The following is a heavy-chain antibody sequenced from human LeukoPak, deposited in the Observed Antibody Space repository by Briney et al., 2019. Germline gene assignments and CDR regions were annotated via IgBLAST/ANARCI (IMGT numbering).Heavy chain of an antibody. D-gene: IGHD3-22*01. J-gene: IGHJ3*02. Sequence: PGRSLRLSCAASGFTFDDYAMHWVRQAPGKGLEWVSGISWNSGSIGYADSVKGRFTISRDNAKNSLYLQMNSLRSDDTAVYYCATTRTCYYDSSGPDAFDIWGQGTMVTVSS. CDR2: ISWNSGSI. CDR1: GFTFDDYA. CDR3: ATTRTCYYDSSGPDAFDI. V-gene: IGHV3-9*01.